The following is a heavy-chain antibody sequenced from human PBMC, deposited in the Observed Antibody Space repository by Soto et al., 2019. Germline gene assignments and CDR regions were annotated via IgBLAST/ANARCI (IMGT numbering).Heavy chain of an antibody. D-gene: IGHD6-6*01. CDR3: GGSSPTLYMDV. CDR2: IYHSGST. J-gene: IGHJ6*03. CDR1: SGSISSSNW. V-gene: IGHV4-4*02. Sequence: SETLSLTCAVSSGSISSSNWWSWVRQPPGKGLEWIGEIYHSGSTNYNPSLKSRVTISVDKSKNQFSLKLSSVTAADTAVYYCGGSSPTLYMDVWGKGTTVTVSS.